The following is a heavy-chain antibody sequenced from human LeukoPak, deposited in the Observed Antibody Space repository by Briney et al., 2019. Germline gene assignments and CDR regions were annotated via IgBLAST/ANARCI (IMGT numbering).Heavy chain of an antibody. CDR2: IYISGST. J-gene: IGHJ4*02. CDR3: AREREGPYGYLDY. Sequence: SETLSLTCTVSGGSISSASYYWSWIWQPAGKGLEWIGRIYISGSTNYKSSLKSRVTISVDTSKNQFSLKLSSVTAADTAVYYCAREREGPYGYLDYWGQGTLVTVSS. V-gene: IGHV4-61*02. D-gene: IGHD4-17*01. CDR1: GGSISSASYY.